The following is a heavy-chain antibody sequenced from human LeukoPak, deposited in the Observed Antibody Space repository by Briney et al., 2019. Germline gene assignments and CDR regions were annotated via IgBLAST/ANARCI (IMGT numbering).Heavy chain of an antibody. CDR3: ARIRGSGCADY. D-gene: IGHD6-19*01. CDR1: GFTFSSYG. CDR2: IWYDGSNK. V-gene: IGHV3-33*01. Sequence: GGSLRPSCAASGFTFSSYGMHWVRQAPGKGLEWVAVIWYDGSNKYYADSVKGRFTISRDNSKNTLYLQMNSLRAEDTAVYYCARIRGSGCADYWGQGTLVTVSS. J-gene: IGHJ4*02.